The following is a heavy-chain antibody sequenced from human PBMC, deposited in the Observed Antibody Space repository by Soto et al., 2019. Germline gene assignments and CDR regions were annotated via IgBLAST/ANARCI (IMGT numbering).Heavy chain of an antibody. CDR3: ARVGQGRVAAAGAEYFQH. Sequence: VKVSCKASGGTFSSYAISWVRQAPGQGLEWMGGIIPIFGTANYAQKFQGRVTITADESTSTAYMELSSLRSEDTAVYYCARVGQGRVAAAGAEYFQHWGQGTLVTVSS. CDR2: IIPIFGTA. D-gene: IGHD6-13*01. V-gene: IGHV1-69*13. J-gene: IGHJ1*01. CDR1: GGTFSSYA.